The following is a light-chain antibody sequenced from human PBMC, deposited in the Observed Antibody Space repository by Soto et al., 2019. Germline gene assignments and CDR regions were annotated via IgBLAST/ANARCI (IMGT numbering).Light chain of an antibody. V-gene: IGLV2-14*01. CDR1: SSDVGGYNY. CDR2: DVS. J-gene: IGLJ2*01. Sequence: QSALTQPASVSGSPGQAITISCTGTSSDVGGYNYVSWYQQHPGKAPKLMIYDVSNRPSGVSNRFSGSKSGNTASLTISGLQAEDEADYYCSSYTSSSTLVVFGGGTNLTLL. CDR3: SSYTSSSTLVV.